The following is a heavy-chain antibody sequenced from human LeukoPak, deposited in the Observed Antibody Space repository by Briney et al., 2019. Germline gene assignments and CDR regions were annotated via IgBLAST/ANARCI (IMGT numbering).Heavy chain of an antibody. CDR1: IDSFSNYH. D-gene: IGHD3-10*01. CDR3: ARGGYYGSGNDFRFDP. Sequence: SETLSLTCAVYIDSFSNYHWNWIRQTPAKGMEWIGEVNESGGTNISPSLRSRVILSVDTSKNQFSLKLSSVTAADTAIYYCARGGYYGSGNDFRFDPWGQGTLVTVSS. CDR2: VNESGGT. V-gene: IGHV4-34*01. J-gene: IGHJ5*02.